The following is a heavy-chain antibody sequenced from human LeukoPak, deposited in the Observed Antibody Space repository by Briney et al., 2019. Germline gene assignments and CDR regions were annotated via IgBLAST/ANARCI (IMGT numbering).Heavy chain of an antibody. CDR3: ATDRDNSDWQKRFDS. V-gene: IGHV3-7*01. D-gene: IGHD2-21*02. Sequence: PGGSLRLSCAASGFTFSTYWMNWYHQAPGKGLEWVGNINQDASEINYVDSVRGRFTISRDNAKNSPHLQMNSLRAEDTAVYYCATDRDNSDWQKRFDSWGQGTLVTVSS. CDR2: INQDASEI. CDR1: GFTFSTYW. J-gene: IGHJ4*02.